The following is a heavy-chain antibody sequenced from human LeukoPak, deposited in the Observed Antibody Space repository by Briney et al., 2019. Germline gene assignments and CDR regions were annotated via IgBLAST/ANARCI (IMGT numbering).Heavy chain of an antibody. CDR2: ISYDGRNK. J-gene: IGHJ5*02. D-gene: IGHD4/OR15-4a*01. CDR3: ARDDFGFDP. CDR1: GFTFSNYA. V-gene: IGHV3-30*04. Sequence: PGGSLRLSCEASGFTFSNYAMHWVLQAPGKGLEWVAVISYDGRNKYYADSVKGRFTISRDNSKNTLYLQMNSLRVQDTAVYYCARDDFGFDPWGQGTLVTVSS.